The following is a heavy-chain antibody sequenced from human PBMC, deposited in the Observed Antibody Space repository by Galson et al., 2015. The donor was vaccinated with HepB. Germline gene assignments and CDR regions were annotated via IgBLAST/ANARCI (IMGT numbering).Heavy chain of an antibody. D-gene: IGHD2-15*01. CDR3: GRDLIGYIDF. Sequence: SCKASGYTFTNYYMHWVRQAPGQGLEWMGIINPSGGSTSYAQKFQGRVTMTRDASTSTVSMYLSSLRSEDTAVYFCGRDLIGYIDFWGQGTLVTVSS. J-gene: IGHJ4*02. V-gene: IGHV1-46*01. CDR2: INPSGGST. CDR1: GYTFTNYY.